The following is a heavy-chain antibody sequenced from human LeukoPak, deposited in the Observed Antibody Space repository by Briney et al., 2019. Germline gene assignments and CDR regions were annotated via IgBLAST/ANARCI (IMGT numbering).Heavy chain of an antibody. CDR3: AKVVGNIVGATLGAFDI. Sequence: PGGSLRLSCAASGFTFSSYAMHWVRQAPGRGLEWVSAISGSGGSTYYADSVKGRFTISRDNSKNALYLQMNSLRAEDTAVYYCAKVVGNIVGATLGAFDIWGQETMVTVSS. CDR1: GFTFSSYA. V-gene: IGHV3-23*01. J-gene: IGHJ3*02. D-gene: IGHD1-26*01. CDR2: ISGSGGST.